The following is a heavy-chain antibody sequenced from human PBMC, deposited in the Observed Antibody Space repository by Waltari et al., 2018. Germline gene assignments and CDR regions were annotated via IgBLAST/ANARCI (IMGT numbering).Heavy chain of an antibody. Sequence: QVQLQESCPGLLKPSATLSLTCTVSGGSFRRPYCSWIRPPPGNGLEWIGYIYYSGSTNYNPSLKSRVTISVDTSKNQFSLKLSSVTAADTAVYYCARDGHYGDDYYYYGMDVWGQGTTVTVSS. V-gene: IGHV4-59*11. D-gene: IGHD4-17*01. CDR2: IYYSGST. CDR3: ARDGHYGDDYYYYGMDV. J-gene: IGHJ6*02. CDR1: GGSFRRPY.